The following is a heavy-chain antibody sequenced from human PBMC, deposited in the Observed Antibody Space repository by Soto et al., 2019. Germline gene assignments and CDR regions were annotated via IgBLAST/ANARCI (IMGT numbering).Heavy chain of an antibody. CDR2: IYYSGST. V-gene: IGHV4-59*01. D-gene: IGHD5-18*01. J-gene: IGHJ5*02. CDR1: GGSISSYY. CDR3: AASRGYSYGCVDWFDP. Sequence: PSETLSLTCTVSGGSISSYYWSWIRQPPGKGLEWIGYIYYSGSTNYNPSLKSRVTISVDTSKNQFSLKLSSVTAADTAVYYCAASRGYSYGCVDWFDPWGQGTLVTVSS.